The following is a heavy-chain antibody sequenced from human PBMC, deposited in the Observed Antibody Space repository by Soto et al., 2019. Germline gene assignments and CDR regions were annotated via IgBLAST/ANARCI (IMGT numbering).Heavy chain of an antibody. CDR3: ARDGYDGSGSPYPAY. Sequence: GTLSLTCSVSGGSMSEYFWSWIRQSPGKGLEWIGYIYYLGSTDYNPSLKSRVTISVDTSKRQFSLRLTSVTAADTAVYYCARDGYDGSGSPYPAYWGPGTQVTVSS. D-gene: IGHD3-10*01. CDR1: GGSMSEYF. CDR2: IYYLGST. J-gene: IGHJ4*02. V-gene: IGHV4-59*01.